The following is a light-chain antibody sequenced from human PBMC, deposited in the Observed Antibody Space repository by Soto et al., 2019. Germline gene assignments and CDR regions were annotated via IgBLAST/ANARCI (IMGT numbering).Light chain of an antibody. CDR1: RSVSSN. CDR3: QQFSSYPLT. Sequence: EIVMTQSPATLSVSPGERATLSCRASRSVSSNLAWYQQKPGQAPCLLIYGASTRATGIPARFSGSGSGTDFTLTISRLEPEDFAVYYCQQFSSYPLTFGGGTKVDIK. CDR2: GAS. J-gene: IGKJ4*01. V-gene: IGKV3D-15*01.